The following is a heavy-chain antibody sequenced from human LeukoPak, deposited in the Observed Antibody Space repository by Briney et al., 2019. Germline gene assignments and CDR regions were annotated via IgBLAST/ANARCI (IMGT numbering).Heavy chain of an antibody. V-gene: IGHV1-2*02. D-gene: IGHD3-9*01. J-gene: IGHJ4*02. CDR3: ARSPHILTGENFDF. CDR1: GYTFTDYY. Sequence: ASLKVSCKASGYTFTDYYIHWVRQAPGQGLEWMGWVNVNSGGTNYAQKFYARVTMTRDTSISTAYMELSRLRSDDTAVFYCARSPHILTGENFDFRGQGTLVTVSS. CDR2: VNVNSGGT.